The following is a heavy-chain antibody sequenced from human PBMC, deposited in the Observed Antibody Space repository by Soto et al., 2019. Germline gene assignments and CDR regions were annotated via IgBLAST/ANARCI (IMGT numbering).Heavy chain of an antibody. CDR2: IIPILGIA. J-gene: IGHJ3*02. V-gene: IGHV1-69*02. D-gene: IGHD6-13*01. Sequence: QVQLVQSGAEVKKPGSSVKVSCKASGGTFSSYTISWVRQAPGQGLEWMGRIIPILGIANYAQKFQGRVTITADKSTSTAYMELSSLRSEDTAVYYCARDGAADDAFDIWVQGTMVTVSS. CDR3: ARDGAADDAFDI. CDR1: GGTFSSYT.